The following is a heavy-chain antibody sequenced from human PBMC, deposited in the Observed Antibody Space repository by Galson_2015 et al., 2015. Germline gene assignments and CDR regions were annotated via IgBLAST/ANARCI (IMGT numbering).Heavy chain of an antibody. Sequence: QNFQGRVTMTADTSTSTVTMEMRSLRSEDTAVYYCARSHGRDAAFDIWGQGTMVIVSS. V-gene: IGHV1-46*01. D-gene: IGHD1-26*01. J-gene: IGHJ3*02. CDR3: ARSHGRDAAFDI.